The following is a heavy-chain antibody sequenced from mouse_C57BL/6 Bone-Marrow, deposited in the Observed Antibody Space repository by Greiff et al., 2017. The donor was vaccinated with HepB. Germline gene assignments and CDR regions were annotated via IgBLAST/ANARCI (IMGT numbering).Heavy chain of an antibody. D-gene: IGHD1-1*01. V-gene: IGHV5-6*02. Sequence: DVKLVESGGDLVKPGGSLKLSCAASGFTFSSYGMSWVRQTPDKRLEWVATISSGGSYTYYPDSVKGRFTISRDNAKNTLYLQMSSLKSEDTAMYYCARPLDYYGYYAMDYWGQGTSVTVSS. J-gene: IGHJ4*01. CDR2: ISSGGSYT. CDR3: ARPLDYYGYYAMDY. CDR1: GFTFSSYG.